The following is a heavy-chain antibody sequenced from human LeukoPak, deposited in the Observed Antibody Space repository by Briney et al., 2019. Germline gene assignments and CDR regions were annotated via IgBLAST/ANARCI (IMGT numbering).Heavy chain of an antibody. J-gene: IGHJ6*03. Sequence: PGGSLRLSCVAPGFTFSNYAMSWVRQAPGKGLEWVSAISSSGASTFYADSVKSRFTISRDNSKNTLYLQMNSLRAEDTAVYYCAKPHTTGNNYYYYMDVWGKGTTVTVSS. CDR1: GFTFSNYA. CDR2: ISSSGAST. D-gene: IGHD1-1*01. V-gene: IGHV3-23*01. CDR3: AKPHTTGNNYYYYMDV.